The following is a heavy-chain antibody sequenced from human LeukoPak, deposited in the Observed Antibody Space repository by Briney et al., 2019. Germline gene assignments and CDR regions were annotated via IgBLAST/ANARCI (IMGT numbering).Heavy chain of an antibody. J-gene: IGHJ4*02. CDR1: GFTFSSYA. D-gene: IGHD3-22*01. CDR2: ISASGTTT. CDR3: AKSSIFYDSSGYYVGEKYYFDY. V-gene: IGHV3-23*01. Sequence: GGSLRLSCAASGFTFSSYAVSWVRQAPGKGLEWVSAISASGTTTYYADPVQGRFTISRDNSKNTLYLQMTSLRAEDTAVYYCAKSSIFYDSSGYYVGEKYYFDYWGQGTLVTVSS.